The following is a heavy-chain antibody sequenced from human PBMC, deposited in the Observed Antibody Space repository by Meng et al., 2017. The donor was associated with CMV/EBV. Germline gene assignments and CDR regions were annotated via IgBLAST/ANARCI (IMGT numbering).Heavy chain of an antibody. CDR1: GFTFGDYA. CDR3: TREKGIAVAGTIDY. D-gene: IGHD6-19*01. Sequence: GESLKISCTASGFTFGDYAMSWVRQAPGKGLEWVGFIRSKAYGGTTEYAASVKGRFTISRDDSKSIAYLQMNSLKTKDTAVYYCTREKGIAVAGTIDYWGQGTLVTVSS. J-gene: IGHJ4*02. V-gene: IGHV3-49*04. CDR2: IRSKAYGGTT.